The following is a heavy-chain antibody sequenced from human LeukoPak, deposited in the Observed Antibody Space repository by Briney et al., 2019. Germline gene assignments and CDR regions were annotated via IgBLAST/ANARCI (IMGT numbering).Heavy chain of an antibody. D-gene: IGHD3-22*01. V-gene: IGHV3-30*18. J-gene: IGHJ6*02. Sequence: GRSLRLSCAASGFTFSSYGMHWVRQAPGKGLEWVAVISYDGSNKYYADSVKGRFTISRDNSKNTLYLQMNSLRAEDTAVYYCAKFRITMIVVARGYYGMDVWGQGTTVTVSS. CDR3: AKFRITMIVVARGYYGMDV. CDR1: GFTFSSYG. CDR2: ISYDGSNK.